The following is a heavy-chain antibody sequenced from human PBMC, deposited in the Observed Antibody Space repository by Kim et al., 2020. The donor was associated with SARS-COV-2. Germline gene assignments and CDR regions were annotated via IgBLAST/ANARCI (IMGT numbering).Heavy chain of an antibody. D-gene: IGHD3-9*01. V-gene: IGHV3-33*05. CDR2: ISYDGSNK. J-gene: IGHJ6*02. CDR1: GFTSSSYG. Sequence: GGSLRLSCAASGFTSSSYGMHWVRQAPGKGLVWVAVISYDGSNKYYADSVKGRFTISRGNSKNTLYLQMNSLRAEDTAVYYCARVVLTGYYLPDYYYGMDVWGQGTTVTVSS. CDR3: ARVVLTGYYLPDYYYGMDV.